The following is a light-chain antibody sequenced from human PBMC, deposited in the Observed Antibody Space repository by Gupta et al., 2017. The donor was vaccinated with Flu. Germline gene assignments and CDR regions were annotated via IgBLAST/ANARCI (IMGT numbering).Light chain of an antibody. CDR2: GTC. CDR3: QQSNIIPRT. Sequence: DIQMTQSPSSLSASVGDRVTITCRATQTIKTYLNWYQHKPGKIPRLLIHGTCNLESGVPSRFSGSGSGTEFTLTITSLQPEDFATYYCQQSNIIPRTFGQGTXVDIK. J-gene: IGKJ1*01. V-gene: IGKV1-39*01. CDR1: QTIKTY.